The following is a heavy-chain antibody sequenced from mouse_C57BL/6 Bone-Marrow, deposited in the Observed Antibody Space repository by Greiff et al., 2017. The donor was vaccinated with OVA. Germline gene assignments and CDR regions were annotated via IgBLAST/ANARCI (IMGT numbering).Heavy chain of an antibody. CDR1: GYTFTSYW. V-gene: IGHV1-52*01. Sequence: QVQLKQPGAELVRPGSSVKLSCKASGYTFTSYWMHWVKQRPIQGLEWIGNIDPSGSETHYNQKFKGKATLTVDKSSSTAYMQLSSLTSEDSAVSYCSSLRLLQYWYFDVWGTGTTVTVSS. CDR3: SSLRLLQYWYFDV. D-gene: IGHD1-1*01. CDR2: IDPSGSET. J-gene: IGHJ1*03.